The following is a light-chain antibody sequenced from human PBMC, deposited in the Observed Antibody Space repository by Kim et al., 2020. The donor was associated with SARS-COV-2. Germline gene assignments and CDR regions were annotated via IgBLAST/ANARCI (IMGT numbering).Light chain of an antibody. V-gene: IGKV3-20*01. CDR3: QQYGSSYT. CDR1: QRLSSSY. Sequence: WAPGESAPLPCGASQRLSSSYLAWYQQKPGQAPSLLIYGASSRATSIPDRISGSGSGTDFPLTLSRLEPEDFAVYYCQQYGSSYTFGQGTKLEI. CDR2: GAS. J-gene: IGKJ2*01.